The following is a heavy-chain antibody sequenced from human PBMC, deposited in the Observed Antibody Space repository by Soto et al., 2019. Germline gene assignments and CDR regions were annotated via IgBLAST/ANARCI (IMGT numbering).Heavy chain of an antibody. J-gene: IGHJ4*02. Sequence: QVQLVQSGAEVKKPGSSVKVSCTASGGTFSSYAITWVRQAPGQGLEWMGGTIPRFGTPNYAQKFQGRVTITADKSTNTVYMELSSLRSEDTAVYYCVRDAVGYQPPTYRGKGTLVTVSS. CDR2: TIPRFGTP. V-gene: IGHV1-69*06. CDR1: GGTFSSYA. D-gene: IGHD2-2*01. CDR3: VRDAVGYQPPTY.